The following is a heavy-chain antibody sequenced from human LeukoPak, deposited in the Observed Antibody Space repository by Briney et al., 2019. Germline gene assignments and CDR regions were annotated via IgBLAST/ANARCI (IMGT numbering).Heavy chain of an antibody. CDR2: IYTSGST. J-gene: IGHJ4*02. CDR3: ARDREGIAARRYYFDY. Sequence: PSETLSLTCTVSGGSISSYYWSWIRQPAGKGLEWIGRIYTSGSTNYNPSLKSRVTMSVDTSKNQSSLKLSSVTAADTAVYYCARDREGIAARRYYFDYWGQGTLVTVSS. D-gene: IGHD6-6*01. V-gene: IGHV4-4*07. CDR1: GGSISSYY.